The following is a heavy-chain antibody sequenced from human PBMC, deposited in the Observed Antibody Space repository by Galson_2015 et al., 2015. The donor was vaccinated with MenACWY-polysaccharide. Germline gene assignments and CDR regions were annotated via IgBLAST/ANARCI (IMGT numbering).Heavy chain of an antibody. Sequence: LRLSCAGSGFTFSSYAIHWVRQAPGKGLEWVAVISYDGSNKYYADSVKGRFTISRDNSENTLYLEMNSLRAEDTAVFYCARTYCSRTTCYGMDVWGQGTTVTVSS. V-gene: IGHV3-30-3*01. CDR2: ISYDGSNK. J-gene: IGHJ6*02. CDR1: GFTFSSYA. CDR3: ARTYCSRTTCYGMDV. D-gene: IGHD2-2*01.